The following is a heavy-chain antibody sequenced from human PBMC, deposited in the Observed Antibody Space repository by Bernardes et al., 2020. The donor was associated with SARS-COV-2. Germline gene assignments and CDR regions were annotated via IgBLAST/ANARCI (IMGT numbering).Heavy chain of an antibody. V-gene: IGHV2-5*02. CDR1: GFSLSTSGVG. J-gene: IGHJ4*02. D-gene: IGHD6-13*01. CDR3: AHSVAVGGYTSSPHR. Sequence: SGPTLVKPTQTLTLTCTFSGFSLSTSGVGVAWIRQPPGKALEWLALIYWDDDKRYSPSLRNRLSITKDTSKNQVVLTMTNMDRVDTATYYCAHSVAVGGYTSSPHRWGQGTLVTVSS. CDR2: IYWDDDK.